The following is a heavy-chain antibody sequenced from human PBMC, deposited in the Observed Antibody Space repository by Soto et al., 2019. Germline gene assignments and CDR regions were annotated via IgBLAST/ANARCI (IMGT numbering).Heavy chain of an antibody. J-gene: IGHJ6*02. CDR3: ARDRSNQSDPTYYYYGLDV. D-gene: IGHD1-26*01. V-gene: IGHV3-33*01. Sequence: QVQLVESGGGVVQPGRSLRLSCAASGFTFSSYGMHWVRQAPGKGLEWVAGIWYDGSNKYYADSVKGRFTISRDNSKNTLYLQMNSLRAEDTAVYYCARDRSNQSDPTYYYYGLDVWGQGTTVTVSS. CDR1: GFTFSSYG. CDR2: IWYDGSNK.